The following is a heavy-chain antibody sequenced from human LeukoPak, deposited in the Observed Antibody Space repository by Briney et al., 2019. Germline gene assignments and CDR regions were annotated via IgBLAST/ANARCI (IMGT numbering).Heavy chain of an antibody. J-gene: IGHJ4*02. CDR3: AKDGEGIAAT. CDR2: IIPIFGTA. CDR1: GGTFSSYA. Sequence: ASVKVSCKASGGTFSSYAISWVRQAPGQGLEWMGGIIPIFGTANYAQKFQGRVTITADESTSTAYMELSSLRSEDTAVYYCAKDGEGIAATWGQGTLVTVSS. D-gene: IGHD6-13*01. V-gene: IGHV1-69*13.